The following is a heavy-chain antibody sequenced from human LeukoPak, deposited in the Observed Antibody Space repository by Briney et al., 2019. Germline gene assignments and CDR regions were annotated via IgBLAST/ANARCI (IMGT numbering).Heavy chain of an antibody. CDR1: GFTFSSYE. J-gene: IGHJ3*02. D-gene: IGHD1-14*01. Sequence: GGSLRLSCAASGFTFSSYEMSWVRQAPGKGLEWGSSISRSGTTIYYADSVKGRFTISRDNRKNSLYLQMNSLRAEDTAVYYCARRTETFDIWGQGTMVTVSS. CDR2: ISRSGTTI. V-gene: IGHV3-48*03. CDR3: ARRTETFDI.